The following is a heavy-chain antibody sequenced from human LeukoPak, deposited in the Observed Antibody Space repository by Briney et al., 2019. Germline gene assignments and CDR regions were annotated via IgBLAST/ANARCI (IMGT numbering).Heavy chain of an antibody. CDR3: ARDLLLWFGELSGDSDY. J-gene: IGHJ4*02. CDR1: GFTFSSYW. Sequence: PGGSLRLSCAASGFTFSSYWMHWVRQVPGKGLVWVSRVSSDGSGTSYADSVKGRFTISRDNSKNTLHLQMNSLRAEDTAVYYCARDLLLWFGELSGDSDYWGQGTLVTVSS. V-gene: IGHV3-74*01. CDR2: VSSDGSGT. D-gene: IGHD3-10*01.